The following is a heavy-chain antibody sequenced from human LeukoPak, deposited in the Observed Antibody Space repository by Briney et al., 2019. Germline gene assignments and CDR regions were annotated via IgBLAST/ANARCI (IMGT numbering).Heavy chain of an antibody. J-gene: IGHJ5*02. CDR2: ISGSTGST. V-gene: IGHV3-23*01. CDR3: AKSGCSSTSCYSILSGWLDP. D-gene: IGHD2-2*02. Sequence: GGSLRLSCAASGFTFSSYAMSWVRQAPGKGLEWVSGISGSTGSTYYADSVKGRFTISRDNSKNTLYLQMNSLRAEDTAVYYCAKSGCSSTSCYSILSGWLDPWGQGTLVTVSS. CDR1: GFTFSSYA.